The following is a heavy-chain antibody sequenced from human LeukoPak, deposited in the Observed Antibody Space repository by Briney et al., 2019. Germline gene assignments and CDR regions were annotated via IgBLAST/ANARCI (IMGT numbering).Heavy chain of an antibody. D-gene: IGHD6-19*01. CDR2: ITGSDDAT. J-gene: IGHJ3*02. V-gene: IGHV3-23*01. Sequence: QSGGSLRLSCAASGFTFSSYGMHWVRQAPGKGLEWLSAITGSDDATYHADSVKGRFTISRDRSKNTLYLEMNGLRAEDTAVYHCAKSRSVADAFDIWGRGAMVTVSS. CDR1: GFTFSSYG. CDR3: AKSRSVADAFDI.